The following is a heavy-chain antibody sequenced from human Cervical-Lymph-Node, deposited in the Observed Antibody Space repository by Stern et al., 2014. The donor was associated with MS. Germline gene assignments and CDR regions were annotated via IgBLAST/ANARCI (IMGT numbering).Heavy chain of an antibody. V-gene: IGHV1-3*01. CDR1: GSTFTTYT. D-gene: IGHD3-22*01. CDR2: VKAGNGDT. CDR3: ATGAVVSSNFFDP. Sequence: QMQLVQSGAEVKKPGASVTVSCKASGSTFTTYTIHWVRQAPGQSLEWMGRVKAGNGDTQYSQKFHDRVTITRDTSASTAYMELSSLRSEDTAVYYCATGAVVSSNFFDPWGQGTVVTVSS. J-gene: IGHJ5*02.